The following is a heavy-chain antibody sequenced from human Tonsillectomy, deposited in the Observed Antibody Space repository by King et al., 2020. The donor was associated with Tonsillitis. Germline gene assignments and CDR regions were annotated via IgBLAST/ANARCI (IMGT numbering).Heavy chain of an antibody. CDR3: ARVGVVSGSYEVDY. CDR2: ISKRGST. CDR1: GGSVSSGSYY. V-gene: IGHV4-61*01. Sequence: VQLQESGPGLVKPSETLSLTCSVSGGSVSSGSYYWSWIRQPPGKGLEWIGYISKRGSTNYNPSLKSRASMLVDTSKNEFSLKLTLVTAADTAVYYCARVGVVSGSYEVDYWGQGTLAT. J-gene: IGHJ4*02. D-gene: IGHD1-26*01.